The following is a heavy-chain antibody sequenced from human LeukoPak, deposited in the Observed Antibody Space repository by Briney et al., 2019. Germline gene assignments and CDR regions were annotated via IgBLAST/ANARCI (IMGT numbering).Heavy chain of an antibody. Sequence: GGSLRLSCAASGFTFSNYDFVWVRQAPGKGLEWVSYISVSGSSAQYSDSVRGRFTISRDNARNSLFLQMNGLRAEDTAVYYCARNGLGLHYWGQGTLVTVSS. J-gene: IGHJ4*02. CDR2: ISVSGSSA. CDR3: ARNGLGLHY. D-gene: IGHD6-19*01. V-gene: IGHV3-48*03. CDR1: GFTFSNYD.